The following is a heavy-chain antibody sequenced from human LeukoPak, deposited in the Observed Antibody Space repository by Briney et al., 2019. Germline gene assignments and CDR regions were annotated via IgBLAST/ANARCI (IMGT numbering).Heavy chain of an antibody. CDR1: GYSFTTYW. Sequence: GESLKISCKGSGYSFTTYWIGWVRQMPGKGLEWMGIIYPGDSDSRYSPSFQGQVTISADKSISTAYLQWSSLKASDTAMYYYARRVCSSTSCYANPFDYWGQGTLVTVSS. J-gene: IGHJ4*02. V-gene: IGHV5-51*01. CDR2: IYPGDSDS. D-gene: IGHD2-2*01. CDR3: ARRVCSSTSCYANPFDY.